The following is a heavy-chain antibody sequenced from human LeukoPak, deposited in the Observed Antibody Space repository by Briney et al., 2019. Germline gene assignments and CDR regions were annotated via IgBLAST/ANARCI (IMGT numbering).Heavy chain of an antibody. V-gene: IGHV3-30*18. Sequence: GRSLRLSCAASGFTFSSYGMHWVRQAPGKGLEWVAVISYDGSNKYCADSVKGRFTISRDDSKNTLYLQMNSLRAEDTAAYHCAKDRSSSWSFDYWGQGTLVTVSS. CDR3: AKDRSSSWSFDY. CDR2: ISYDGSNK. D-gene: IGHD6-13*01. J-gene: IGHJ4*02. CDR1: GFTFSSYG.